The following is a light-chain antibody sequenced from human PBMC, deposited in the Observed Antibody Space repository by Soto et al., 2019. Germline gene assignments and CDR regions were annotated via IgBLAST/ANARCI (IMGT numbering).Light chain of an antibody. V-gene: IGKV3-15*01. Sequence: EIVMTQSPVTLSVSPGKTATLSCRASQSVSSSLAWYQQKPGQAPRLLIYGASTRATGIPARFSGSGSGTEFTLTIRSLQSEDFAVYYCKQYNNWPETFGQGTKVDIK. J-gene: IGKJ1*01. CDR1: QSVSSS. CDR2: GAS. CDR3: KQYNNWPET.